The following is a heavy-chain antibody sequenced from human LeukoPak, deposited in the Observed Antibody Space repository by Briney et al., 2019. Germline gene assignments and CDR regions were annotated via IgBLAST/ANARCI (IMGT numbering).Heavy chain of an antibody. CDR3: ARDYSSSWYGHGGGSDY. CDR1: GYSISSGYY. D-gene: IGHD6-13*01. J-gene: IGHJ4*02. Sequence: SETLSLTCTVSGYSISSGYYWGWIRQPPGKGLEWIGSIYHSGSTYYNPSLKSRVTISVDTSKNQFSLKLSSVTAADTAVYYCARDYSSSWYGHGGGSDYWGQGTLVTVSS. V-gene: IGHV4-38-2*02. CDR2: IYHSGST.